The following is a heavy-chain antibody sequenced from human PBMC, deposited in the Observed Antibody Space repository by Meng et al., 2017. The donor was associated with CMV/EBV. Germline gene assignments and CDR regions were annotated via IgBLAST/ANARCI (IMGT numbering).Heavy chain of an antibody. Sequence: SALDEAAPALVKPTQTLTLTCTFSGFSPSTSGVGVGSIRQLPRNALEWLALIYWDDDKRYSPSLKSRLTITKDTSKNQVVITLTNMDPVDTATYYCAHRLASAGWRQLPFDYWGQGTLVTVSS. CDR2: IYWDDDK. CDR3: AHRLASAGWRQLPFDY. J-gene: IGHJ4*02. CDR1: GFSPSTSGVG. V-gene: IGHV2-5*02. D-gene: IGHD5-24*01.